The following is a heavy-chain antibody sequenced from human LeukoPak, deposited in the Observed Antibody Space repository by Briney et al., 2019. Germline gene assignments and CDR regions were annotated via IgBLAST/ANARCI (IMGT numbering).Heavy chain of an antibody. V-gene: IGHV1-2*02. CDR1: GYTFTGYY. CDR2: INPNSGGT. D-gene: IGHD2-2*01. J-gene: IGHJ4*02. Sequence: PSVKVSCKASGYTFTGYYMHWVRQAPGQGLEWMGWINPNSGGTNYAQKFQGRVTMTRDTSISTAYMELSRLRSDDTAVYYCARDCSSTSCYCYWGQGTLVTVSS. CDR3: ARDCSSTSCYCY.